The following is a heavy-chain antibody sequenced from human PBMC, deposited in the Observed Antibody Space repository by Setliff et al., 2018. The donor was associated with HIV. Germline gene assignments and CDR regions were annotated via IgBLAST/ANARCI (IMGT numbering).Heavy chain of an antibody. Sequence: SETLSLTCTVYGGSFSGYFWSWIRQTPGKGLEWIGEINHSGSTNYNPSLKSRVTISVDTSKNQFSLKVTSVTAADTAVYYCVTSSSWSSRLNFWGQGMLVTV. CDR3: VTSSSWSSRLNF. CDR1: GGSFSGYF. CDR2: INHSGST. D-gene: IGHD6-13*01. V-gene: IGHV4-34*01. J-gene: IGHJ4*02.